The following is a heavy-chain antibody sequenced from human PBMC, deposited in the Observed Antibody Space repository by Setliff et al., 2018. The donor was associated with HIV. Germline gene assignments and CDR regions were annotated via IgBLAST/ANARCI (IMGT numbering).Heavy chain of an antibody. Sequence: ASVKVSCKASGYTFTAYYMHWVRQAPGQRLEWMGWITVGDGNTKYSQKFQGRVTITRDTSASTAYMEMSSLRSEDTAVYYCARAADYDFWSGYSSGWFDPWGQGTLVTVSS. CDR3: ARAADYDFWSGYSSGWFDP. D-gene: IGHD3-3*01. CDR1: GYTFTAYY. CDR2: ITVGDGNT. V-gene: IGHV1-3*01. J-gene: IGHJ5*02.